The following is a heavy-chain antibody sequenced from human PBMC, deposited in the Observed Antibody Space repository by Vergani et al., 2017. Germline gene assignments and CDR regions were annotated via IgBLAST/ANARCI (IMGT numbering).Heavy chain of an antibody. Sequence: EVQLLESGGGLVQPGGSLRLSCAASGFTFSSYAMSWVRQAPGKGLEWVSVIYSGGSSTYYADSVKGRFTIYRDNSKNTLYLQMNSLRAEDTAVYYCGKRLYDFDYMDVWGKGTTVTVSS. J-gene: IGHJ6*03. CDR2: IYSGGSST. V-gene: IGHV3-23*03. D-gene: IGHD3-3*01. CDR1: GFTFSSYA. CDR3: GKRLYDFDYMDV.